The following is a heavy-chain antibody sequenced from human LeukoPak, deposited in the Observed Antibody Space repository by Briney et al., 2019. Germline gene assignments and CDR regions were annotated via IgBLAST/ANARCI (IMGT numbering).Heavy chain of an antibody. J-gene: IGHJ4*02. CDR3: AKELTSVPAAGNYFDY. D-gene: IGHD2-2*01. Sequence: PSGGSLRLSCAASGFSFRSYAMSWVRQAPGKGLEWVSIISGSGRDTHYADSVKGRLTISRDNSKNMLYLQLNSLRAEDTAVYFCAKELTSVPAAGNYFDYWGRGTLVTVSS. V-gene: IGHV3-23*01. CDR1: GFSFRSYA. CDR2: ISGSGRDT.